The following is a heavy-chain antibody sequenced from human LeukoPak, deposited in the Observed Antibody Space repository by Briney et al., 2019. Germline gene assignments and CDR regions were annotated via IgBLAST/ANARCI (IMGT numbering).Heavy chain of an antibody. CDR3: ANAASGSYPADYFDS. J-gene: IGHJ4*02. D-gene: IGHD3-10*01. CDR2: ISYDGSNE. V-gene: IGHV3-30*18. Sequence: QPGGSLRLSCAASGVTFSSYGMRWGRQAPGKGLEWVAVISYDGSNEYYVDCLKGRFTNTRDNSKNPLYLHLNGLRAADTAVYYCANAASGSYPADYFDSLGQGTLVTVSS. CDR1: GVTFSSYG.